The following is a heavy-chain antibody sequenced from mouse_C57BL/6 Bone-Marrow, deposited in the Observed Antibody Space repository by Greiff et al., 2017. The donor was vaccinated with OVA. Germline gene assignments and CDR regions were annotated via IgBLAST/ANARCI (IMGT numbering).Heavy chain of an antibody. CDR1: GYTFTSYW. J-gene: IGHJ4*01. Sequence: QIQLQQPGAELVKPGASVKLSCKASGYTFTSYWMHWVKQRPGRGLEWIGRIDPNSGGTKYNEKFKSKATLTVDKPSSTAYMQLSSLTSEDSAVYYGARTTVVATRDYYAMDYWGQGTSVTVSS. V-gene: IGHV1-72*01. CDR3: ARTTVVATRDYYAMDY. D-gene: IGHD1-1*01. CDR2: IDPNSGGT.